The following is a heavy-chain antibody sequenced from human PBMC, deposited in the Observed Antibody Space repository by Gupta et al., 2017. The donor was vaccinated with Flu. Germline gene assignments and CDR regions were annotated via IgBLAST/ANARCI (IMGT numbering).Heavy chain of an antibody. J-gene: IGHJ6*02. V-gene: IGHV6-1*01. CDR3: VRDWGYESSASLGNYYYGMDV. D-gene: IGHD2-2*01. CDR2: TYFRSKWYN. CDR1: GNSISTNTAA. Sequence: QVQLQQSGPGLLQPSQTLSLACAISGNSISTNTAAWSWIRQSPSRGLEWLGRTYFRSKWYNDYAASVVSRITIIPDTTKNQFTLQMRSVTPEDTAVYYCVRDWGYESSASLGNYYYGMDVWGQGTTVTVSS.